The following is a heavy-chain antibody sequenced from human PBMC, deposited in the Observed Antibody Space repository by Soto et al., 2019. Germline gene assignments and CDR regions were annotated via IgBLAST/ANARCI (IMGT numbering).Heavy chain of an antibody. J-gene: IGHJ6*02. V-gene: IGHV3-7*01. D-gene: IGHD3-22*01. CDR1: GFTFSSHW. CDR2: IKRDGSEK. Sequence: GGSLRLSCAASGFTFSSHWMSWVRQAPGKGLEWVANIKRDGSEKYYVDSVKGRFTISRDNAKNSLYLQMNSLRAEDTAVYYCAREYYYDSSGQVYYYGMDVWVQGTTVTVSS. CDR3: AREYYYDSSGQVYYYGMDV.